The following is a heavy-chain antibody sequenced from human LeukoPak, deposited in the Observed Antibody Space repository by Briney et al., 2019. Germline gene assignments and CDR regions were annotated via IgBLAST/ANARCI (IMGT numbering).Heavy chain of an antibody. CDR3: AGHTGRPQAGWLDP. CDR2: FFPGNSEV. D-gene: IGHD3-10*01. Sequence: GESLKISCQDSGNTFGTYWVGWVRQKPGKGLEYIGIFFPGNSEVRYSPAFQGQVTISADRSISTAYLQWTSLKASDTAMYYCAGHTGRPQAGWLDPWGQGTLVTVSS. V-gene: IGHV5-51*01. CDR1: GNTFGTYW. J-gene: IGHJ5*02.